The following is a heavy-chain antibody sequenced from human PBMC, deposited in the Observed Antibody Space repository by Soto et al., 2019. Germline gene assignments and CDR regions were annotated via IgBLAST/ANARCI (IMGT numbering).Heavy chain of an antibody. J-gene: IGHJ4*02. D-gene: IGHD5-18*01. CDR1: RFTFNTYA. V-gene: IGHV3-23*01. Sequence: PGGSLRLSCAASRFTFNTYAMSWVRQSPGKGLEWVSAISGSGARTYYADSVKGRFTISRDNSKNTVYLQMNSLRAEDTAVYYCVKEAPQYSYADYWGQGTLVTVSS. CDR3: VKEAPQYSYADY. CDR2: ISGSGART.